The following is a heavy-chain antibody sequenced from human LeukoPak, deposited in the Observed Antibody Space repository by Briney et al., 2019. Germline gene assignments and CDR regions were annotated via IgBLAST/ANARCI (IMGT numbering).Heavy chain of an antibody. Sequence: ASVKVSCKVSGYTLTELSMHWVRQAPGKGLEWMGGFDPEDGETIYAQKFQGRVTMTEDTSTDTAYMELSSLRSEDTAVYYCTTEPPSGWYGDFEYWGQGTPVTVSS. CDR1: GYTLTELS. J-gene: IGHJ4*02. CDR3: TTEPPSGWYGDFEY. CDR2: FDPEDGET. D-gene: IGHD6-19*01. V-gene: IGHV1-24*01.